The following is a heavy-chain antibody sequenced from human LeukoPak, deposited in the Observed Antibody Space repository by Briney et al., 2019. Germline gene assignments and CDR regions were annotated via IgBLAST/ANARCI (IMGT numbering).Heavy chain of an antibody. CDR2: INHSGST. CDR3: ARGWTGELSSHIDY. D-gene: IGHD3-16*02. J-gene: IGHJ4*02. CDR1: GGSFSGYY. V-gene: IGHV4-34*01. Sequence: PSETLSLTCAVYGGSFSGYYWSWIRQPPGKGLEWIGEINHSGSTNYNPSLKSRVTISVDTSKNQFSLKLSSVTAADTAVYYCARGWTGELSSHIDYWGQGTLVTVSS.